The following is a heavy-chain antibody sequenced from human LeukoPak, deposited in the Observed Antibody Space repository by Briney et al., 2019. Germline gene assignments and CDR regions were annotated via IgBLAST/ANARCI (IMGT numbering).Heavy chain of an antibody. CDR2: IYSDGRT. J-gene: IGHJ4*02. CDR3: ARGSTYYDSSGQVPFDY. D-gene: IGHD3-22*01. Sequence: GGSLRLSCAASGFTVSSNYMSWVRQAPGKGLEWVSVIYSDGRTYYADSVKGRFTISRDNSKNTLYLETNSLRAEDTAVYYCARGSTYYDSSGQVPFDYWGQGTLVTVSS. V-gene: IGHV3-53*01. CDR1: GFTVSSNY.